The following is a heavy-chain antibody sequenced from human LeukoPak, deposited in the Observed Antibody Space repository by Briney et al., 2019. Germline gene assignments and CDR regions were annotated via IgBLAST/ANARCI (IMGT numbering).Heavy chain of an antibody. V-gene: IGHV4-34*01. CDR2: INHSGST. CDR1: GGSFSGYY. Sequence: SETLSLTCAVYGGSFSGYYWSWIRQPPGKGLEWIREINHSGSTNYNPSLKSRVTISVDTSKNQFSLKLSSVTAADTAVYYCALMWGDYWGQGTLVTVSS. CDR3: ALMWGDY. J-gene: IGHJ4*02. D-gene: IGHD1-26*01.